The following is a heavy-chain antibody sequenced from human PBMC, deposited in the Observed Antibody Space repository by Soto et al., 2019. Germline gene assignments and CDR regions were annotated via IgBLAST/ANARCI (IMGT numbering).Heavy chain of an antibody. CDR3: ATPGGRDFNAFDV. Sequence: GESLKISCKGSGYTFTRNWIGWMRQMPGKGLEWMGTIFPIDSDTRYSPSSQGQVTISADNSISTAYLQWSSLKASDTAIYYCATPGGRDFNAFDVWGQGTMVTVSS. V-gene: IGHV5-51*01. D-gene: IGHD2-21*02. J-gene: IGHJ3*01. CDR2: IFPIDSDT. CDR1: GYTFTRNW.